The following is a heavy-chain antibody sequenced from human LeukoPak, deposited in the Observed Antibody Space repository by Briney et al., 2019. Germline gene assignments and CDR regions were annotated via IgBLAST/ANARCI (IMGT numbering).Heavy chain of an antibody. J-gene: IGHJ4*02. V-gene: IGHV3-23*01. Sequence: PGGSLRLSCTASGFTLSSYEMSWIRQAPGKGLEWVSSIDYSGGDTHYADSVNGRFTISRDNSKNTLYLQMNSLRAEDTAVYYCARDSRQALGATRPRPPHYWGQGTLVTVSS. D-gene: IGHD1-26*01. CDR1: GFTLSSYE. CDR3: ARDSRQALGATRPRPPHY. CDR2: IDYSGGDT.